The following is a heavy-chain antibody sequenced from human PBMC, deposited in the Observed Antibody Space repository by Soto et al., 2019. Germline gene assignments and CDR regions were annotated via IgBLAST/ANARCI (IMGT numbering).Heavy chain of an antibody. CDR1: GFTLSNFW. CDR2: INDDGSRT. D-gene: IGHD3-3*01. Sequence: EVQLVESGGGLVQPGGSLRLSCAASGFTLSNFWMHWVRQVPGKGLVWVSRINDDGSRTKYADSVEGRLTISRDTAKTTLYLQMDSLRVEDTAVYYCVRDHHYYDFWSGNPRGYFDLWGRGTLVTVSS. V-gene: IGHV3-74*01. CDR3: VRDHHYYDFWSGNPRGYFDL. J-gene: IGHJ2*01.